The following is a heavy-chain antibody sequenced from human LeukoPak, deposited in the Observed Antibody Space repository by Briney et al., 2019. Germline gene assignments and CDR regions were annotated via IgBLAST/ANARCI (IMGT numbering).Heavy chain of an antibody. CDR3: AKDDSPGKEWLEVIDY. CDR2: ISGSGGST. Sequence: GGSLRLSCAASGFTFSSYAMSWVRQAPGKGLEWVSAISGSGGSTYFADSVKGRFTISRDNSKNTLYLQMNSLRAEDTAVYYCAKDDSPGKEWLEVIDYWGQGTLVTVSS. J-gene: IGHJ4*02. V-gene: IGHV3-23*01. CDR1: GFTFSSYA. D-gene: IGHD3-3*01.